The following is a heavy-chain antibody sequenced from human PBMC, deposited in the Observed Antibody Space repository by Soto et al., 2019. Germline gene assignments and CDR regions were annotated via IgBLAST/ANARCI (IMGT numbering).Heavy chain of an antibody. J-gene: IGHJ4*02. V-gene: IGHV4-34*01. CDR2: INHSGST. Sequence: QVQLQQWGAGLLKPSETLSLTSAVYGGSFSGYYWSWIRQPPGKGLEWIGEINHSGSTNYNPSLKSRVTISVDTSKNQFSLKLSSVTAADTAVYYCARGRKVALFDYWGQGTLVTVSS. CDR3: ARGRKVALFDY. CDR1: GGSFSGYY. D-gene: IGHD2-15*01.